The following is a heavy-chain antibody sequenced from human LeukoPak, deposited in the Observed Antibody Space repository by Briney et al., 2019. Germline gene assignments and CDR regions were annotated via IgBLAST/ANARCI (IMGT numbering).Heavy chain of an antibody. J-gene: IGHJ4*02. V-gene: IGHV3-23*01. CDR3: AKGASGWYADY. CDR1: GFTFSSFA. D-gene: IGHD6-19*01. CDR2: ITGSGSGA. Sequence: GGSLRLSCAASGFTFSSFAINWVRQAPGKGLEWVSVITGSGSGADYADSVKGRFTISRDNSQNTVHLQMNSLRAEDTAVYYCAKGASGWYADYWGQGTLVTVSS.